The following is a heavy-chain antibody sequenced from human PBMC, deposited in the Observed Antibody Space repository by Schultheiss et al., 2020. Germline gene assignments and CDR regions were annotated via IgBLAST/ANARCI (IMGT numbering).Heavy chain of an antibody. J-gene: IGHJ5*01. V-gene: IGHV3-30*18. D-gene: IGHD2-2*01. Sequence: GGSLRLSCAASGFDFSSAWMSWVRQAPGKGLEWVAVISYDGSNKYYADSVKGRFTISRDNSRATLSLHMRSLKVDDTAMYFCVKDVTWIGDSPADSWGQGTLVTVSS. CDR3: VKDVTWIGDSPADS. CDR2: ISYDGSNK. CDR1: GFDFSSAW.